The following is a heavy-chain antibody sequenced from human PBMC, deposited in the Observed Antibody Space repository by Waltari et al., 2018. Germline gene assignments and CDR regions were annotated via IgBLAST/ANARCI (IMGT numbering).Heavy chain of an antibody. V-gene: IGHV3-33*01. CDR2: IWYDGSNK. D-gene: IGHD4-17*01. Sequence: QVQLVESGGGVVQPGRSLRLYCAASGFTFSSYGMHWVRQAPGKGLGWVAVIWYDGSNKYYADSVKGRFTISRDNSKNTLYLQMNSLRAEDTALYHGAREGDYVSDAFDIWGQGTMVTVSS. CDR3: AREGDYVSDAFDI. CDR1: GFTFSSYG. J-gene: IGHJ3*02.